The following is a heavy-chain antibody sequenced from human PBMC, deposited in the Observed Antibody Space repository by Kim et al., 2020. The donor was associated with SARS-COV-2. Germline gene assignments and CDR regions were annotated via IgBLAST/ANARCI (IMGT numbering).Heavy chain of an antibody. V-gene: IGHV1-3*01. Sequence: ASVKVSCKASGYTFTSYAMHWVRQAPGQRLEWMGWINAGNGNTKYSQKFQGRVTITRDTSASTAYMELSSLRSEDTAVYYCARDDLLVRGGGGYYGMDVWGQGTTVTVSS. CDR1: GYTFTSYA. CDR2: INAGNGNT. D-gene: IGHD3-10*01. J-gene: IGHJ6*02. CDR3: ARDDLLVRGGGGYYGMDV.